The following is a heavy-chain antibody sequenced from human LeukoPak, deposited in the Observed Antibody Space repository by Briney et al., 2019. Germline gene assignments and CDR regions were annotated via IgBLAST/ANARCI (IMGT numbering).Heavy chain of an antibody. D-gene: IGHD3-16*01. CDR1: GFIFSDYD. CDR3: AREGPWGGFDP. J-gene: IGHJ5*02. Sequence: GGSLRLSCTVSGFIFSDYDMHWVRQVTGKGLEWVSTIGTAGDTYYPGSVKGRFTISRDNTKNSLYLQINSLRAGDTAVYYCAREGPWGGFDPWGQGTLVTVSS. V-gene: IGHV3-13*01. CDR2: IGTAGDT.